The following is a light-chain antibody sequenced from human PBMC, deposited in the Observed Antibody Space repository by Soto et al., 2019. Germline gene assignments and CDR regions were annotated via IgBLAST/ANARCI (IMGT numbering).Light chain of an antibody. V-gene: IGKV3-15*01. CDR2: DAS. CDR1: QSVSSY. CDR3: LQYSTWPPLYT. Sequence: EIVMTQSPATLSVSLGERVTLSCRASQSVSSYLAWYQQKPGQAPGLLISDASTRATDIPDRFSGSGSGTDFTLNISSLQSTDLAVYYCLQYSTWPPLYTFGQGTKLEIK. J-gene: IGKJ2*01.